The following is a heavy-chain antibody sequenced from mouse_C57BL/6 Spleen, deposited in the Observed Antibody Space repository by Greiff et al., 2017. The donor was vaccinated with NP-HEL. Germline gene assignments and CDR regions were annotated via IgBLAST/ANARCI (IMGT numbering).Heavy chain of an antibody. D-gene: IGHD1-1*01. CDR1: GYTFTDYY. J-gene: IGHJ4*01. CDR3: ARGATVVDYAMDY. CDR2: IYPGSGHT. V-gene: IGHV1-76*01. Sequence: QVQLQQSGAELVRPGASVKLSCKASGYTFTDYYINWVKQRPGQGLEWIARIYPGSGHTYYNEKFKGKATLTAEKSSSTAYMQLSSLTSEDSAVYFCARGATVVDYAMDYWGQGTSVTVSS.